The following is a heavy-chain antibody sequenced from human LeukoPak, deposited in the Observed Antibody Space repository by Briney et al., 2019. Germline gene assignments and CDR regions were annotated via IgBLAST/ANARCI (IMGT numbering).Heavy chain of an antibody. CDR2: INPNSGGT. Sequence: ASVKVSCKASGYTFTGYYMHWVRQAPGQGLEWMGWINPNSGGTNYAQKFQGRVTMTRDASISTAYMELSRLRSDDTAVYYCARSRITIFGVVAPVDYWGQGTLVTVSS. V-gene: IGHV1-2*02. CDR3: ARSRITIFGVVAPVDY. D-gene: IGHD3-3*01. J-gene: IGHJ4*02. CDR1: GYTFTGYY.